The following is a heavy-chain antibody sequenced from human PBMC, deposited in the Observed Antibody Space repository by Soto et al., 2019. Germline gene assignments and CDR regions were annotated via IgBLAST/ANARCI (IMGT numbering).Heavy chain of an antibody. CDR1: GGSISSSSYY. D-gene: IGHD4-4*01. CDR2: IYYSGST. J-gene: IGHJ4*02. V-gene: IGHV4-39*01. Sequence: QLQLQESGPGLVKPSETLSLTCTVSGGSISSSSYYWGWIRQPPGKGLEWIGSIYYSGSTYYNPSLKSRVTMSVGTSKNQFSLKLSSVTAADSAVYYCARLTEGYRHFDYWGQGTLVTVSS. CDR3: ARLTEGYRHFDY.